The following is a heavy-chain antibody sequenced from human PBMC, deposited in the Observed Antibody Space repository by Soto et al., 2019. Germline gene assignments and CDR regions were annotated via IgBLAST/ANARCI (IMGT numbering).Heavy chain of an antibody. D-gene: IGHD3-3*01. J-gene: IGHJ6*01. CDR1: GCTYSSYG. Sequence: SMRLWCGAAGCTYSSYGLHGVRQAPGKGLEWVEVISYDGSSQYYADPVKRRFTISRDNSSNTVDLQMNSLRAGGTAVSYGAKDEVSPQPWGTRILEWLPNYYY. V-gene: IGHV3-30*18. CDR3: AKDEVSPQPWGTRILEWLPNYYY. CDR2: ISYDGSSQ.